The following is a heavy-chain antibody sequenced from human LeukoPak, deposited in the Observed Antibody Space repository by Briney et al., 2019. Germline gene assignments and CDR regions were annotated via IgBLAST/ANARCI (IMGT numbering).Heavy chain of an antibody. CDR3: ARDAALSGYYYYYMDV. Sequence: SETLCLTCTVSGGSISSYYWSWIRQPAGKGLEWIGRIYTSGSTNYNPSLKSRVTMSVDTSKNQFSLKLTSVTAADTAVYYCARDAALSGYYYYYMDVWGKGTTVSVSS. CDR1: GGSISSYY. J-gene: IGHJ6*03. V-gene: IGHV4-4*07. D-gene: IGHD6-13*01. CDR2: IYTSGST.